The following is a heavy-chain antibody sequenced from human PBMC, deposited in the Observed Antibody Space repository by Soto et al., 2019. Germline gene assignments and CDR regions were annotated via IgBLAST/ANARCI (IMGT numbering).Heavy chain of an antibody. V-gene: IGHV3-49*03. CDR1: GFTFGDYP. CDR2: IRSKAYGGTT. D-gene: IGHD2-21*01. J-gene: IGHJ4*02. Sequence: GSLRLSCTASGFTFGDYPVSWFRQAPGKGLEWVGFIRSKAYGGTTEYAASVKGRFTISRDDSKSIAYLQMNSLKTEDTAVYYCARAGIRTSFDYWGQGTLVTVSS. CDR3: ARAGIRTSFDY.